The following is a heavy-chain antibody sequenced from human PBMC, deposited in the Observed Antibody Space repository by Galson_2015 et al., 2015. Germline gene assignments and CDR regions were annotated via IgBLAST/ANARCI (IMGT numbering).Heavy chain of an antibody. Sequence: SLRLSCAASGFTVSSNYMSWVHQAPGKGLEWVSVIYSGGSTYYADSVKGRFTISRDNSKNTLYLQMNSLRAEDTAVYYCARDLSSSFYPYFDYWGQGTLVTVSS. V-gene: IGHV3-53*01. J-gene: IGHJ4*02. CDR1: GFTVSSNY. D-gene: IGHD3-22*01. CDR2: IYSGGST. CDR3: ARDLSSSFYPYFDY.